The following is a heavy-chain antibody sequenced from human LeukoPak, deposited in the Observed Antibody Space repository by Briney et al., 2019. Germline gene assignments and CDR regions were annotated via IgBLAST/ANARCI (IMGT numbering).Heavy chain of an antibody. CDR1: GVSISSGTYY. V-gene: IGHV4-61*02. D-gene: IGHD3-3*01. CDR2: IYTNMST. Sequence: SQTLSLTCTVSGVSISSGTYYWSWIRQPAGKGLEWIGRIYTNMSTNYNPSLKSRVTISVDTSKNQFSLNLTSVTAADTAVYYCARRYRDFWSGYQDYWGQGTLVTVSS. CDR3: ARRYRDFWSGYQDY. J-gene: IGHJ4*02.